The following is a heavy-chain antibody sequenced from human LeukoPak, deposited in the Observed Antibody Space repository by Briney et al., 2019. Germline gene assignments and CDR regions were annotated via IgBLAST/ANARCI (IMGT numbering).Heavy chain of an antibody. V-gene: IGHV3-21*01. CDR2: MSSRSSYI. CDR1: GFTFNTYS. J-gene: IGHJ4*02. CDR3: ARDRQEWEVRDGSFDD. D-gene: IGHD1-26*01. Sequence: AGGSLRLSCAASGFTFNTYSMNWVRQAPGKGLEWVSSMSSRSSYIYYADSVKGRFTISRDNAKNSLYLQMNSPRAEDTAVYYCARDRQEWEVRDGSFDDWGQGTLVTVSS.